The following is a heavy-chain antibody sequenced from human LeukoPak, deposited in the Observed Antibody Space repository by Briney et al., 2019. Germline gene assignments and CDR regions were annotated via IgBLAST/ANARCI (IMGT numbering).Heavy chain of an antibody. D-gene: IGHD1/OR15-1a*01. Sequence: GGSLRLSCAASGFTFSSYAMSWVRQAPGKGLEWVSGISGRDGSTYDADSVKGRFTISRDNSKNTLYLQMNSLRAEDTAVYYCAREPAEISFITRSLGTSDAFDIWGQGTMVTVSS. V-gene: IGHV3-23*01. CDR3: AREPAEISFITRSLGTSDAFDI. CDR1: GFTFSSYA. J-gene: IGHJ3*02. CDR2: ISGRDGST.